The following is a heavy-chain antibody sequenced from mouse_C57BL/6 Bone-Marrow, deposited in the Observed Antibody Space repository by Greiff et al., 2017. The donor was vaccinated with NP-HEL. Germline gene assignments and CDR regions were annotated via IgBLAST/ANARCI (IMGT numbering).Heavy chain of an antibody. D-gene: IGHD1-1*01. V-gene: IGHV6-3*01. CDR1: GFTFSNYW. CDR2: IRLKSDNYAT. Sequence: EVQLMESGGGLVQPGGSMKLSCVASGFTFSNYWMNWVRQSPEKGLEWVAQIRLKSDNYATHYAESVKGRFTISRDDSKSSVYLQMNNLRAEDTGIYYCTAPFYYGSSYPYFDYWGQGTTLTVSS. J-gene: IGHJ2*01. CDR3: TAPFYYGSSYPYFDY.